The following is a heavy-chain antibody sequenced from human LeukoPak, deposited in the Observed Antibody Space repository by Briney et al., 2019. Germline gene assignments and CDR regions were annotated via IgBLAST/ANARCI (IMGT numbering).Heavy chain of an antibody. V-gene: IGHV3-23*01. CDR3: AKDRLRNYYYYMDV. CDR2: ISGSAART. Sequence: PGGSLRLSCAASGFTFSTYGMTWVRQAPGRGLEWVSAISGSAARTFYADSVKGRFTISRDNSKNTLSLQMNSLRAEDTAVYYCAKDRLRNYYYYMDVWGKGTTVTVSS. D-gene: IGHD4-17*01. J-gene: IGHJ6*03. CDR1: GFTFSTYG.